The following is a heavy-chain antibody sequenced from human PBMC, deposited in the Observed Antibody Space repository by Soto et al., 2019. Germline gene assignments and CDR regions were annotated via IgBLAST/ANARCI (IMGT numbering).Heavy chain of an antibody. CDR3: ARDPHCSSTSCYTAWFDP. V-gene: IGHV3-30-3*01. J-gene: IGHJ5*02. CDR1: GFTFSSYA. D-gene: IGHD2-2*02. CDR2: ISYDGSNK. Sequence: QVQLVESGGGVVQPGRSLRLSCAASGFTFSSYAMHWVRQAPGKGLEWVAVISYDGSNKYYADSVKGRFTISRDNSKNTLYLQMNSLRAEDTAVYYCARDPHCSSTSCYTAWFDPWGREPWSPSPQ.